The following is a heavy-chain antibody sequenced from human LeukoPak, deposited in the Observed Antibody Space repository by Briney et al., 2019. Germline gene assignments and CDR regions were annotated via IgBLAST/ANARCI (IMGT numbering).Heavy chain of an antibody. V-gene: IGHV3-7*05. J-gene: IGHJ4*02. CDR3: TTFYTRLTDY. CDR1: GFTLNTYW. CDR2: INQGGGEQ. D-gene: IGHD2/OR15-2a*01. Sequence: GGSLRLSCAASGFTLNTYWISWVRQAPGKGLEWLATINQGGGEQYYADSVKGRFTISRDNAKNSLVLQMHSLRAEDTAVYYCTTFYTRLTDYWGQGTLVTVSS.